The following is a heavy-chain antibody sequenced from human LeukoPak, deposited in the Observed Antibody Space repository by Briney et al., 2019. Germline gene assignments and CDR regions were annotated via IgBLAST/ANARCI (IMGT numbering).Heavy chain of an antibody. CDR2: IYHSGTT. D-gene: IGHD1-26*01. J-gene: IGHJ3*01. CDR3: AGRLEWEQLRDDPFDV. CDR1: GGSISSYY. V-gene: IGHV4-59*03. Sequence: SETLSLTCTVSGGSISSYYWGWIRQPPGKGLEWIGYIYHSGTTHYSPSLKGRVTLSVDTSKNQFSLRLSSVTPADTALYFYAGRLEWEQLRDDPFDVWGQGTMVTVSS.